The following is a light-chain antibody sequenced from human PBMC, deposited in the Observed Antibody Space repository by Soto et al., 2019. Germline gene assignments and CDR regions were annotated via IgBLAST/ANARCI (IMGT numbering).Light chain of an antibody. CDR2: DDS. Sequence: GDSVTITCRASQNIRNWLAWYQQKPGKDPNXLIYDDSSLKSGVPARFSGSGSGTEFTLTISSLQPDDFATYYCQQYNTYSTVGQGTRLEIK. J-gene: IGKJ5*01. CDR3: QQYNTYST. V-gene: IGKV1-5*01. CDR1: QNIRNW.